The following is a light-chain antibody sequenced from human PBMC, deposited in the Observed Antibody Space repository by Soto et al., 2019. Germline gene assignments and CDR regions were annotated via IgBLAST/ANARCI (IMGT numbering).Light chain of an antibody. CDR2: GES. CDR3: QQYGSSTYT. Sequence: EIVLTQSPGSLSLSPRERATLSCRASQSVSSNHLAWYQQNPGQAPRLLIYGESRRATGIPDRFSGSGSGTEFTRTISRLEPEDFAVYYCQQYGSSTYTFGQGTKVEIK. CDR1: QSVSSNH. V-gene: IGKV3-20*01. J-gene: IGKJ2*01.